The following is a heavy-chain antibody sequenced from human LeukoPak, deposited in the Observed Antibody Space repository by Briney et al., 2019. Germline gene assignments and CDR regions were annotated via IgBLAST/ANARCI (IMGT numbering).Heavy chain of an antibody. CDR2: VSESGYNT. Sequence: GGSLRLSCVGSGFSFNSYNINWVRQAPGKGLEWVSGVSESGYNTYYADSVKGRFTVSRDNSKNTLFLQMNGLTVEDTAFYYCAIVGFDLDSWGQGTLVTVSS. D-gene: IGHD2-21*01. J-gene: IGHJ4*02. V-gene: IGHV3-23*01. CDR1: GFSFNSYN. CDR3: AIVGFDLDS.